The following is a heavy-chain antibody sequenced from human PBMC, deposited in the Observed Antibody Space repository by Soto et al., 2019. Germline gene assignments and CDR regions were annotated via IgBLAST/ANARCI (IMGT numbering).Heavy chain of an antibody. CDR1: GGSISSSSYY. CDR3: ASNYGSGSYPSYYYGMDV. V-gene: IGHV4-39*01. Sequence: SETLSLTCTVSGGSISSSSYYWGWIRQPPGKGLEWIGSIYYSGSTYYNPSLKSRVTISVDTSKNHFSLKLSSVTAADTAVYYCASNYGSGSYPSYYYGMDVWGQGTTVTVSS. D-gene: IGHD3-10*01. J-gene: IGHJ6*02. CDR2: IYYSGST.